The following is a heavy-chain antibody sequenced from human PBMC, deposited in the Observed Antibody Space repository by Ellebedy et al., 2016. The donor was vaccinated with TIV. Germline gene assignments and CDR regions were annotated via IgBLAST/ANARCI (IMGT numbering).Heavy chain of an antibody. J-gene: IGHJ4*02. Sequence: GESLKISCAASGFTFSSYAMRWVRQAPGKGLEWVSTITDSGGRTFYADSVKGRFTISSDNSKNTLFLQMNSLRADETALYYCTNGGPSNSPRHYFDSWGQGTLVTVSS. CDR3: TNGGPSNSPRHYFDS. D-gene: IGHD2-21*01. CDR2: ITDSGGRT. V-gene: IGHV3-23*01. CDR1: GFTFSSYA.